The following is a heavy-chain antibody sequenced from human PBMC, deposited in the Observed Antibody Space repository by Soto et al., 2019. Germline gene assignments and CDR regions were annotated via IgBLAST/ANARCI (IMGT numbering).Heavy chain of an antibody. J-gene: IGHJ6*02. CDR3: ARSRRGAYSSGWYSPSGYYNYGIDV. V-gene: IGHV1-18*01. CDR1: GYTFTSYG. CDR2: INPYNGNT. D-gene: IGHD6-19*01. Sequence: ASVKVSCKASGYTFTSYGISWVRQAPGQGLEWMGWINPYNGNTKYAQKLQGRVTMTTDTSTSTAYMELRSLRSDDTAVYYCARSRRGAYSSGWYSPSGYYNYGIDVWG.